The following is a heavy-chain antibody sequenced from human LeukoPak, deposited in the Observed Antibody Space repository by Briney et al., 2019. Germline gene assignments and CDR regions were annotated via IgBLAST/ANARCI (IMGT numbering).Heavy chain of an antibody. V-gene: IGHV4-4*07. CDR3: ARILGSYYDYYYYMDV. CDR1: GGSISSYY. CDR2: IYTSGST. J-gene: IGHJ6*03. Sequence: SETLSLTCTVSGGSISSYYWSWIRQPAGKGLEWIGRIYTSGSTNYNPSLKSRVTMSVDTSKNQFSLKLSSVTAADTAVYYCARILGSYYDYYYYMDVWGKGTTVTVSS. D-gene: IGHD1-26*01.